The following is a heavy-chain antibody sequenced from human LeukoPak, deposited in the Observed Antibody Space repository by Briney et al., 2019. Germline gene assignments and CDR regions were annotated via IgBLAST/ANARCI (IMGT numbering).Heavy chain of an antibody. J-gene: IGHJ4*02. D-gene: IGHD5-12*01. CDR3: VRDGDDYNFDY. CDR2: VDRDGGGT. Sequence: GGSLRLSCAASGFTFSNYWMHWVRQGPGMGLVWVSRVDRDGGGTDYADSVKGRFTISRDNAKDTLYLQMHSLRAEDTAAYYCVRDGDDYNFDYWGQGSLVTVSS. V-gene: IGHV3-74*01. CDR1: GFTFSNYW.